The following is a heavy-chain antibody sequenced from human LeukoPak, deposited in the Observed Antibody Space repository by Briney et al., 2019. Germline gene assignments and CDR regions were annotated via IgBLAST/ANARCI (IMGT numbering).Heavy chain of an antibody. CDR3: ARGSYGDYQNFDY. Sequence: ASVRVSCKASGYTFTGYYMHWVRQAPGQGLEWMEWINPNSGGTNYAQKFQGWVTMTRDTSISTAYMELSRLRSDDTAVYYCARGSYGDYQNFDYWGQGTLVTVSS. CDR1: GYTFTGYY. D-gene: IGHD4-17*01. J-gene: IGHJ4*02. CDR2: INPNSGGT. V-gene: IGHV1-2*04.